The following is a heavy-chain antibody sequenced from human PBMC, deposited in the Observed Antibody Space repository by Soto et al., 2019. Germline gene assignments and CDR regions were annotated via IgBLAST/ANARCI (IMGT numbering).Heavy chain of an antibody. CDR3: ARTRRGYGDYDYYYYYMDV. CDR2: IYPGDSDT. Sequence: GESLKISCKGSGYIFTSYWIGWVRQMPGKGLEWMGIIYPGDSDTRYSPSFQGQVTISADKSISTAYLQWSSLKASDTAMYYCARTRRGYGDYDYYYYYMDVWGKGTTVTVSS. V-gene: IGHV5-51*01. J-gene: IGHJ6*03. D-gene: IGHD4-17*01. CDR1: GYIFTSYW.